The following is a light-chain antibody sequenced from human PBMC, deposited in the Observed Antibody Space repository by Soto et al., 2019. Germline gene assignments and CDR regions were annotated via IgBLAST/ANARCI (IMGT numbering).Light chain of an antibody. CDR2: GAS. J-gene: IGKJ2*01. CDR1: QSVSSSY. CDR3: QQYGSSPPFT. V-gene: IGKV3-20*01. Sequence: EIVLTQSPGTLSLSPGERATLSCRASQSVSSSYLAWYQQKPGQAPRLLIYGASSRATGITDRFSGSGSGTGFTLTISRLEPEDFAVYFCQQYGSSPPFTFGQGTKVEIK.